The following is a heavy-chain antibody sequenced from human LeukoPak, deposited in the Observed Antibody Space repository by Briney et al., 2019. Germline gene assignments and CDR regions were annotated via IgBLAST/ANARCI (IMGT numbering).Heavy chain of an antibody. CDR3: ARHQTNVVVTAIRN. Sequence: SETLSLTCAVYGGSFSGYYWSWIRQPPGKGLEWIGEINHSGSTNYNPSLKSRVTISVDTSKNQFSLKLSSVTAADTAVYYCARHQTNVVVTAIRNWGQGTLVTVSS. J-gene: IGHJ4*02. V-gene: IGHV4-34*01. CDR1: GGSFSGYY. CDR2: INHSGST. D-gene: IGHD2-21*02.